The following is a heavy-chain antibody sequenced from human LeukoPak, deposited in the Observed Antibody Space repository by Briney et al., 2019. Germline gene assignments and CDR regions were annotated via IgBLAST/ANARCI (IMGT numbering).Heavy chain of an antibody. J-gene: IGHJ4*02. CDR1: GGSMSSYY. CDR3: ARGRYNWNY. V-gene: IGHV4-59*01. CDR2: IYYSGST. Sequence: PSETLSLTCNVSGGSMSSYYWSWIRQPPGKGLEWIGYIYYSGSTNYNPSLNSRVTISVDTSKNQFSLKLSSVTAADTAVYYCARGRYNWNYWGQGILVTVAS. D-gene: IGHD1-20*01.